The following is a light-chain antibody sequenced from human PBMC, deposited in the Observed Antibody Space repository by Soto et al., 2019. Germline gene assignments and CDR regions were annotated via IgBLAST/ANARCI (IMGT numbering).Light chain of an antibody. Sequence: DIQMTQSPSTLSASVGDRVIITCRASQSINNWLAWYQQKPGKAPKVLIYQASSLETGAPSSFSGSGSGTEFTLTISSLQPDDFATYYCQQYSRHWTFGQGTKVEI. J-gene: IGKJ1*01. V-gene: IGKV1-5*03. CDR3: QQYSRHWT. CDR1: QSINNW. CDR2: QAS.